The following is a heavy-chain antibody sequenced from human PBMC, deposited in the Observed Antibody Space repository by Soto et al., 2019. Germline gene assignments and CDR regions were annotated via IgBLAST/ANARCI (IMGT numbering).Heavy chain of an antibody. CDR1: GDSVTDYY. J-gene: IGHJ4*02. D-gene: IGHD3-16*01. CDR3: IRGGVAAPPHFEF. V-gene: IGHV4-59*02. CDR2: FYYSGTT. Sequence: PSETLSLTCSVSGDSVTDYYWNWVRQTPGKALEWIGYFYYSGTTNYNPSLKGRASISVDTSRNQFSLKLTSVTAADTAVYYCIRGGVAAPPHFEFWGQGKLVTSPQ.